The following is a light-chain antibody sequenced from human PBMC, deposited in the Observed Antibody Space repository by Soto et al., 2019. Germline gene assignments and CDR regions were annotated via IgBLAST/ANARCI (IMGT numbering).Light chain of an antibody. J-gene: IGLJ2*01. CDR1: SSDVGGFDF. Sequence: QSVLTQPASVSGSLGQSITISCTGTSSDVGGFDFVSWYQQHPGKAPKLMIYEVNNRPSGVSNRFSGSKSGNTASLTISGLQAEDEADYFCSSYAGSKNFILFGGGTKVTVL. CDR2: EVN. V-gene: IGLV2-14*01. CDR3: SSYAGSKNFIL.